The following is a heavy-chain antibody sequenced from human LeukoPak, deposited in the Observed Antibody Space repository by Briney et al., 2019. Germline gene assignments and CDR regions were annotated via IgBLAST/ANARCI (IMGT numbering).Heavy chain of an antibody. J-gene: IGHJ4*02. D-gene: IGHD2-2*01. Sequence: GGSLRLSCAASGFTFSSSAMSWVRQAPGKGLEWVSAISGSGDSTYYPDSVKGRFTISRDNSKNTLYLQMNSLRAEDTAIYYRAKDRDIVVVPAATDYYFDYWGQGTLVTVSS. CDR2: ISGSGDST. V-gene: IGHV3-23*01. CDR1: GFTFSSSA. CDR3: AKDRDIVVVPAATDYYFDY.